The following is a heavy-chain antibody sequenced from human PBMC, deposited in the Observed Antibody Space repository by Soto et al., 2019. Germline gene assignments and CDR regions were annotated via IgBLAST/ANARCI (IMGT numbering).Heavy chain of an antibody. CDR2: VFHSGSV. D-gene: IGHD1-1*01. CDR1: GGSLSAPVW. V-gene: IGHV4-4*02. CDR3: ARKAWTRLDY. J-gene: IGHJ4*02. Sequence: SETLSLTCGVSGGSLSAPVWWTWVRLTPGKGLEWIGEVFHSGSVNYNPSLQSRVTISVDKSTNHFSLRLTSVTAADTAVYYCARKAWTRLDYWGQGALVTVSS.